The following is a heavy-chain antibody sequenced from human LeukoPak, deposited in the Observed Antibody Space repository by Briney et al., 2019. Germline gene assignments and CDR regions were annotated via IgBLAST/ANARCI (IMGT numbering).Heavy chain of an antibody. J-gene: IGHJ3*02. CDR3: ARETVEIGAFDI. Sequence: GRSLRLSCVASGFTFSSYAMHWVRQAPGKGLEWVAVISYDGSNKYYADSVKGQFTISRDNSKNTLYLQMNSLRAEDTAVYYCARETVEIGAFDIWGQGTMVTVSS. V-gene: IGHV3-30-3*01. CDR1: GFTFSSYA. D-gene: IGHD5-24*01. CDR2: ISYDGSNK.